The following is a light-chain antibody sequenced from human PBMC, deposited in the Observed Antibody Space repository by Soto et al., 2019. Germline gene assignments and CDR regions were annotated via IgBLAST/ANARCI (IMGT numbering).Light chain of an antibody. Sequence: EIVMTQSPTTPSLSPGERANLSFRASQSVSSSYLAWYQQKPGQAPRLLIYGASSRATGIPDRFSGSGSGTDFTLTINRLEPEDFAVYYCEQYDKSITFGGGTKVDI. CDR3: EQYDKSIT. V-gene: IGKV3-20*01. J-gene: IGKJ4*01. CDR1: QSVSSSY. CDR2: GAS.